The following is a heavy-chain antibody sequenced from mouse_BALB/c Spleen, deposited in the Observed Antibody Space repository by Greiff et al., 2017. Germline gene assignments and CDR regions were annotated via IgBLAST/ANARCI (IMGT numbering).Heavy chain of an antibody. CDR3: ASYYRYWYFDV. CDR2: ISNGGGST. V-gene: IGHV5-12-2*01. Sequence: EVKLMESGGGLVQPGGSLKLSCAASGFTFSSYTMSWVRQTPEKRLEWVAYISNGGGSTYYPDTVKGRFTISRDNAKNTLYLQMSRLKSEDTAMYYCASYYRYWYFDVWGAGTTVTVSS. CDR1: GFTFSSYT. J-gene: IGHJ1*01. D-gene: IGHD2-14*01.